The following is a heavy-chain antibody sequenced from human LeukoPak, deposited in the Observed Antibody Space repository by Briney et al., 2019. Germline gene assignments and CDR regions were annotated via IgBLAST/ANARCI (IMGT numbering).Heavy chain of an antibody. V-gene: IGHV4-61*02. J-gene: IGHJ5*02. CDR2: IYTSGST. D-gene: IGHD3-22*01. CDR3: ARDNRVTMIVVDHRAGWFDP. CDR1: GGSISSGSYY. Sequence: SETLSLTCTVSGGSISSGSYYWSWIRQPAGKGLEWIGRIYTSGSTNYNPSLKSRVTISVDTSKNQFSLKLSSVTAADTAVYYCARDNRVTMIVVDHRAGWFDPWGQGTLVTVSS.